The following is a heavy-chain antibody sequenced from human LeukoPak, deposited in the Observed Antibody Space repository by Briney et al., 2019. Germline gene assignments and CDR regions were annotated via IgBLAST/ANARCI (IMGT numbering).Heavy chain of an antibody. CDR2: ISASGGRT. J-gene: IGHJ4*02. CDR3: AKDRGKQQLAPSDY. CDR1: GFTFSSHG. D-gene: IGHD6-13*01. Sequence: AGSLRLSCAASGFTFSSHGMIWVRQAPGKGLEWVSGISASGGRTFSADSVTGRFTISRDNSKNTLYLQMNSLRAEDTAVYYCAKDRGKQQLAPSDYWGQGTLVTVSS. V-gene: IGHV3-23*01.